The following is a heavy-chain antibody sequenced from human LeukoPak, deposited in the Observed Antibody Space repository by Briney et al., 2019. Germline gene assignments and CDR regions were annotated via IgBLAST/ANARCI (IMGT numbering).Heavy chain of an antibody. J-gene: IGHJ4*02. CDR3: ARHVRFEGVDY. V-gene: IGHV3-7*01. CDR2: IKQDGSEK. Sequence: GGSLRLSCAASGFIFSSYWMSWVRQAPGKGLEWVANIKQDGSEKYYVDSVKGRFTISRDNAKNSLSLQMNSLRADDTAVYYCARHVRFEGVDYWGQGTLVTVSS. D-gene: IGHD3-3*01. CDR1: GFIFSSYW.